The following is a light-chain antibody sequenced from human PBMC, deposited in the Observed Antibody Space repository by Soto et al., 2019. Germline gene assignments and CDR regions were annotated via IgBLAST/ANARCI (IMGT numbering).Light chain of an antibody. CDR3: QQYDRSLWT. V-gene: IGKV3-20*01. Sequence: VVLTQSPGTLSLSPGERATLSCRASQSVSSSYLAWYQQKPGQAPRLLIYGASSRATGIPDRFSGSGSGTDFTLTISRLEPEDFAVYYCQQYDRSLWTFGQGTNVDIK. CDR1: QSVSSSY. CDR2: GAS. J-gene: IGKJ1*01.